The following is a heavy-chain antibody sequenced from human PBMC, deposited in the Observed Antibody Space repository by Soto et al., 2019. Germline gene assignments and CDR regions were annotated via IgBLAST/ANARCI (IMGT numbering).Heavy chain of an antibody. J-gene: IGHJ4*02. Sequence: EVQLVESGGGLVQPGGSLRLSCAASGFTFSSYWMSWVRQAPGKGLEWVANIKQDGSEKYYVDSVKGRFTISRDNAKNSLYLQMNSLRAEDTAVYYCARDSYYYIWGSHRLDYWGQGTLVTVSS. V-gene: IGHV3-7*01. CDR3: ARDSYYYIWGSHRLDY. CDR1: GFTFSSYW. D-gene: IGHD3-16*02. CDR2: IKQDGSEK.